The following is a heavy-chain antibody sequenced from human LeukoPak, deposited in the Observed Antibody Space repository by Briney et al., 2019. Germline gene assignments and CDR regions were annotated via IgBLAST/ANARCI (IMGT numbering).Heavy chain of an antibody. J-gene: IGHJ4*02. D-gene: IGHD3-3*01. V-gene: IGHV3-23*01. Sequence: PGGSLRLSCSASGFAFSSYAMSWVRQAPGQGLDWVSAISGSGGSTYYADSVKGRFTISRDNSKNTLYLQMNSLRAEDTAVYYCAKLNDFWSGYSDYWGQGTLVTVSS. CDR3: AKLNDFWSGYSDY. CDR2: ISGSGGST. CDR1: GFAFSSYA.